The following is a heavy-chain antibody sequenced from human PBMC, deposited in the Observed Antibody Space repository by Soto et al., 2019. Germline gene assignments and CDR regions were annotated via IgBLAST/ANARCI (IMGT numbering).Heavy chain of an antibody. D-gene: IGHD1-1*01. CDR3: AHRVGLQGNWNGGYFDF. J-gene: IGHJ4*02. Sequence: QVTLEESGPTRVKPTQTLTLTCHFSGFSLATSVVGVGWVRQPPGKALERLALIYWDDDKRYSPSLRSRLTVTKDTSRPQVVLTLTNMAPVDTATYYCAHRVGLQGNWNGGYFDFWGQGALVTVSS. CDR2: IYWDDDK. V-gene: IGHV2-5*02. CDR1: GFSLATSVVG.